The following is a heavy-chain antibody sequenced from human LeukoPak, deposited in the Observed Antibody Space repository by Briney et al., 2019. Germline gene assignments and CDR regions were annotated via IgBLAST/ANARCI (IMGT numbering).Heavy chain of an antibody. J-gene: IGHJ4*02. CDR2: IHDSGST. D-gene: IGHD5-24*01. CDR3: ATRATDGPL. Sequence: PSETLSLTCAVSGASISSTYWSTWVRQPPGKGLERIGEIHDSGSTNYNPSLKSRVTISVDKSKKQFSLNLTSVTAADTAVYYCATRATDGPLWGQGTLVTVSS. CDR1: GASISSTYW. V-gene: IGHV4-4*02.